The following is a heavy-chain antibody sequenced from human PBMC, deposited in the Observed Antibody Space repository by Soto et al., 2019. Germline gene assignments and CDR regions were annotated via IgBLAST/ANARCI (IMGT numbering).Heavy chain of an antibody. CDR2: IYHSGST. Sequence: PSETLSLTCAVSGYSISSGYYWGWIRQPPGKGLEWIGSIYHSGSTYYNPSLKSRVTISVDTSKNQFSLKLSSVTAADTAVYYCARGTLVVPAAIPLGFNWFDPWGQGTLVTVSS. CDR1: GYSISSGYY. D-gene: IGHD2-2*02. V-gene: IGHV4-38-2*01. J-gene: IGHJ5*02. CDR3: ARGTLVVPAAIPLGFNWFDP.